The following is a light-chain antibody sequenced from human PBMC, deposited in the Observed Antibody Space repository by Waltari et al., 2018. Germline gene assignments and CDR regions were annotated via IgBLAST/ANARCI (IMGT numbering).Light chain of an antibody. CDR2: GAS. J-gene: IGKJ1*01. Sequence: EIVLTQSPGTLSLSPGERVTLSCRASQSVSLSSLAWYQQNPGQAPRLRIYGASSRATGIPVRFSGSGSGTGFSLTISRLQPEDIAVYYCQQYGNSPHTFGQGTKVEIK. CDR3: QQYGNSPHT. CDR1: QSVSLSS. V-gene: IGKV3-20*01.